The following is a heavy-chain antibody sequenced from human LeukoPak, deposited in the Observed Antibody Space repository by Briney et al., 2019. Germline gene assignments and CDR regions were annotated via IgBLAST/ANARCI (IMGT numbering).Heavy chain of an antibody. CDR3: ETPHDGKTAPYDL. V-gene: IGHV4-4*09. D-gene: IGHD4-23*01. CDR2: IYTSGST. J-gene: IGHJ5*02. Sequence: SETLSLTCTVSGGSLSSYCWSWVRQPPGKGLEWIGYIYTSGSTDYNPSLKSRLTMSVDTSKNQLSMELRFLTAADTAVYYCETPHDGKTAPYDLWGQGTLVTVSS. CDR1: GGSLSSYC.